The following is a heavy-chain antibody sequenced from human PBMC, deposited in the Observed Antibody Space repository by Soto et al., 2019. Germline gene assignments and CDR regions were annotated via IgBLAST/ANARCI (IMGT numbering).Heavy chain of an antibody. Sequence: IRQPPGKGLEWIGEINHSGSTNYNPSLKSRVTISVDTSKNQFSLKLSSVTAADTAVYYCARYDYYDSSGYRYWGQGTLVTVSS. V-gene: IGHV4-34*01. D-gene: IGHD3-22*01. CDR2: INHSGST. J-gene: IGHJ4*02. CDR3: ARYDYYDSSGYRY.